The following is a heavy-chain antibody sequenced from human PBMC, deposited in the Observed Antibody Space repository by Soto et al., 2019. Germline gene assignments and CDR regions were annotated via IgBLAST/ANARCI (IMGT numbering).Heavy chain of an antibody. V-gene: IGHV3-33*06. D-gene: IGHD6-13*01. Sequence: GGSLRLSCAASGFTFSSYGMHWVRQAPGKGLEWVAVIWYDGSNKYYADSVKGRFTISRDNSKNTLYLQMNSLRAEDTAVYYCAKDKFNTNNWAAAGPLDYWGQGTLVTVSS. J-gene: IGHJ4*02. CDR3: AKDKFNTNNWAAAGPLDY. CDR1: GFTFSSYG. CDR2: IWYDGSNK.